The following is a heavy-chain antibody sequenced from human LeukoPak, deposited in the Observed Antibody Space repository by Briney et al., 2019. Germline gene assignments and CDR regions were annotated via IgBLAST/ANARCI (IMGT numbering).Heavy chain of an antibody. J-gene: IGHJ4*02. CDR3: ARDSYDILTGYYSGPDY. V-gene: IGHV3-33*01. Sequence: GTSLRLSCAASGFTFSSFGMHWVRQAPGTGLEGVTLIWYDGSSEYYADSVKGRFTISRDNSKNRLYLQINSLRVEDTAVYYCARDSYDILTGYYSGPDYWGQGTLVTVSS. CDR2: IWYDGSSE. D-gene: IGHD3-9*01. CDR1: GFTFSSFG.